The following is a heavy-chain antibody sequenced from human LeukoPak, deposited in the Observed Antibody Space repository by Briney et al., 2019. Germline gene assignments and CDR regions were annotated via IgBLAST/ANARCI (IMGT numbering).Heavy chain of an antibody. CDR3: ARAGPVATFLN. Sequence: VASVKVDLQASGGTFISYAISWVRQAPGQGLEWMGRIIPILGIANYAQKFQGRVTITADKSTSTAYMELSSLRSEDTAVYYCARAGPVATFLNWGQGTLVTVSS. CDR1: GGTFISYA. V-gene: IGHV1-69*04. D-gene: IGHD2-15*01. J-gene: IGHJ4*02. CDR2: IIPILGIA.